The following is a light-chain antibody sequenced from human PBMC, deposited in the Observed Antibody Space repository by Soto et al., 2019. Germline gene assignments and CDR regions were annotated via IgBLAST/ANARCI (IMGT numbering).Light chain of an antibody. CDR2: DAS. V-gene: IGKV3-11*01. Sequence: EIVLTQSPATLSLSPGERAPLSCRASQSVSSYLAWYQQKPGQAPRLLIYDASNRATGIPARFSGSGSGTDFTLTISSLEPEDFAVYYCQQRSNWPTNTFDQGTRLEIK. CDR3: QQRSNWPTNT. CDR1: QSVSSY. J-gene: IGKJ5*01.